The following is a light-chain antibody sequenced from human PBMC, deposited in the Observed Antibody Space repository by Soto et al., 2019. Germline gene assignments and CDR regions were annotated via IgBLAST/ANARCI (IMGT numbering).Light chain of an antibody. J-gene: IGLJ2*01. Sequence: QAVVTQPPSVSGAPGQRVTISCTGSSSNIGAGYDVHWYQQLPGTAPKLLIYGNSNRPSGVPDRFSGSKSGTSASLAITGFQAEDEADYYCQSYDSSLSGDVVFGGGTKLTVL. CDR1: SSNIGAGYD. CDR2: GNS. CDR3: QSYDSSLSGDVV. V-gene: IGLV1-40*01.